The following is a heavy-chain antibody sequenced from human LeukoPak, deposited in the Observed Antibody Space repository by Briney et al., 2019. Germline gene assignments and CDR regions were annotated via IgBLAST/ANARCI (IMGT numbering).Heavy chain of an antibody. CDR1: GFTFSCYA. D-gene: IGHD3-9*01. Sequence: GGSLRLSCAASGFTFSCYAMHWVRQAPGKGLEWVAVISYDGSNKYYADSVKGRFTISRDNSKNTLYLQMNSLRAEDTAVYYCAREPNKNVLRYFDWLDYWGQGTLVTVSS. CDR3: AREPNKNVLRYFDWLDY. J-gene: IGHJ4*02. V-gene: IGHV3-30-3*01. CDR2: ISYDGSNK.